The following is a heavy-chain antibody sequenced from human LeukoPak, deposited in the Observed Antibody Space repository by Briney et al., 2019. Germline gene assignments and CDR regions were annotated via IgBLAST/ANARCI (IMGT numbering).Heavy chain of an antibody. CDR2: INHSGST. J-gene: IGHJ4*02. V-gene: IGHV4-34*01. D-gene: IGHD6-19*01. CDR3: ARVRAGETGFFAVAGTGVDY. CDR1: GGSFSGYY. Sequence: SETLSLTCAVDGGSFSGYYWSWIRQPPGKGLEWIGEINHSGSTNYNPSLKSRVTISVDTSKNQFSLKLSSVTAADTAVYYCARVRAGETGFFAVAGTGVDYWGQGTLVTVSS.